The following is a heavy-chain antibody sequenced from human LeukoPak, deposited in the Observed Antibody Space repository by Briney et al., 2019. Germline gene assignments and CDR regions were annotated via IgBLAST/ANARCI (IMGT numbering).Heavy chain of an antibody. Sequence: GGSLRLSCAASGFTFSTYSMNWVRQAPGKGLEWVSYIDTGTSTIYYADSVKGRFTISKDNAKNSLYLQMNSLRAEDTAVYYCARGARGSGTASDYWGQGTLVTVSS. CDR3: ARGARGSGTASDY. CDR1: GFTFSTYS. V-gene: IGHV3-48*04. J-gene: IGHJ4*02. CDR2: IDTGTSTI. D-gene: IGHD3-10*01.